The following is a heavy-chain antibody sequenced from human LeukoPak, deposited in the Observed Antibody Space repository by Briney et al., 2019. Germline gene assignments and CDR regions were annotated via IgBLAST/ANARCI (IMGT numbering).Heavy chain of an antibody. Sequence: GGSLRLSCAAFSGFALGGFRRAPGRGLEWVSAINGRGDDTYYPDSVKGRFTISRDNSNNTLYLQMNSLRAEDTAVYYCAKGHRSSSSFFDSWGQGILVTVSS. CDR1: SGFA. J-gene: IGHJ4*02. CDR3: AKGHRSSSSFFDS. D-gene: IGHD6-19*01. V-gene: IGHV3-23*01. CDR2: INGRGDDT.